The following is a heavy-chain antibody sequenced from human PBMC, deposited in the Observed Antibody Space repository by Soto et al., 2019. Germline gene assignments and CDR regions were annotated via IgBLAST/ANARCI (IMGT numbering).Heavy chain of an antibody. CDR3: ARKTDSGGNGGF. Sequence: EVRLVETGGDLIQPGGSLRLSCAVSGFTVSNNYMYWVRQPQVKGLEWVSLIYSHGDTRYADSVRGRLTVSRDNSKNTLYLQMNSLRSEDTAVYYCARKTDSGGNGGFWGQGTLVTVSS. V-gene: IGHV3-53*05. D-gene: IGHD2-15*01. J-gene: IGHJ4*02. CDR2: IYSHGDT. CDR1: GFTVSNNY.